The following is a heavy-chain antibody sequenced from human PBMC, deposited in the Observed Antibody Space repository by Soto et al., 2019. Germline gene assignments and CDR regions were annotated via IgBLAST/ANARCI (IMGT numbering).Heavy chain of an antibody. CDR2: ISYDGRIK. Sequence: QVQLVESGGGVVQPGRSLRLSCAASGFTFSSHSIQWVRQAPGKGLEWVAVISYDGRIKYYADSVKGRLTISRDNYKNTAYLQMNRLRAEDTAVFYCAREWSTSGDLDYWGQGTLVIVSS. D-gene: IGHD3-10*01. CDR1: GFTFSSHS. J-gene: IGHJ4*02. CDR3: AREWSTSGDLDY. V-gene: IGHV3-30*04.